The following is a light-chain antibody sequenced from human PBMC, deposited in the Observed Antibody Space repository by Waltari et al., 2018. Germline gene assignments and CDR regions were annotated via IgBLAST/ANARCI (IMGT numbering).Light chain of an antibody. CDR1: QRVANNY. Sequence: EIVLTQSPGPLSLSPGEGATLSCRASQRVANNYVAWYRQKPGQAPSLLIYHASSRATGVPDRISGSGSGTDFTLTLSRLEPEDFAVYFCQLYDSTHGFSFGQGTKLEIK. CDR3: QLYDSTHGFS. V-gene: IGKV3-20*01. J-gene: IGKJ2*03. CDR2: HAS.